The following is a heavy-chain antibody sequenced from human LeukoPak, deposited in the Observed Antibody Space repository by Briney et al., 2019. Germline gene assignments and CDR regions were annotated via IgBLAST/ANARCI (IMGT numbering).Heavy chain of an antibody. D-gene: IGHD2-2*01. V-gene: IGHV4-59*01. J-gene: IGHJ6*03. CDR3: ARTTEGYCSSASCFGFSYSYYMDV. Sequence: SETLSLTCTVSGGSISSYYWSWIRQPPGKGLEWIGYIYYSGSTNYNPSLKSRVTISVDTSKNQFSLKLSSVIAADTAVYYCARTTEGYCSSASCFGFSYSYYMDVWGQRDHGHHLL. CDR2: IYYSGST. CDR1: GGSISSYY.